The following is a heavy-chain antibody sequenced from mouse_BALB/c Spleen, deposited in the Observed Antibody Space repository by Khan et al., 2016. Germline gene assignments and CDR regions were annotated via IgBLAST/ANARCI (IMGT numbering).Heavy chain of an antibody. CDR2: INPSNGRS. J-gene: IGHJ2*01. CDR1: GYTFTSYW. Sequence: QVQLQQPGAELVKLSCKASGYTFTSYWMHWVKQRPGQGLEWIGEINPSNGRSNYNKKIKNKASLTVDKSSSTAYMQLSSLTSEDSAVNYCARTGFGIDVGYYFDYWGQGTTLTVSS. CDR3: ARTGFGIDVGYYFDY. D-gene: IGHD1-1*02. V-gene: IGHV1S81*02.